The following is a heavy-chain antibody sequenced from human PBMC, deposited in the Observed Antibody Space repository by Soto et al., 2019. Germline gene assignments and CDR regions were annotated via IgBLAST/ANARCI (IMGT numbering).Heavy chain of an antibody. Sequence: SETLSLTCAVSGGSFGDSFWAWLRQPPGMGLEWLGEINDRENTNYNPSRMNRVTISGDTSRNHFSLKVNSVTAADTAVYYCATGRGYYWCQGTQVTVSS. CDR1: GGSFGDSF. J-gene: IGHJ4*02. CDR2: INDRENT. CDR3: ATGRGYY. V-gene: IGHV4-34*01.